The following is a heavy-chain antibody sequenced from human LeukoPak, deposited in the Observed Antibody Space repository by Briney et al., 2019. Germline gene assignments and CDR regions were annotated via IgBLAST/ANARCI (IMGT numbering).Heavy chain of an antibody. CDR3: AKGPHSSGYYDY. D-gene: IGHD3-22*01. Sequence: PGGSLRLSCAASGFTFSSYAMSWVRQAPGKGLEWVSAISGSGGSTYYADSVKGRFTISRNNSKNTLYLQMNSLRAEDTAVYYCAKGPHSSGYYDYWGQGTLVTVSS. V-gene: IGHV3-23*01. CDR2: ISGSGGST. J-gene: IGHJ4*02. CDR1: GFTFSSYA.